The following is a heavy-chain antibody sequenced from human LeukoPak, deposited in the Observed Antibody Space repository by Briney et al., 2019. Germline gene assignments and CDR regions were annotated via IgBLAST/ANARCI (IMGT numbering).Heavy chain of an antibody. CDR2: ISSSGSTI. D-gene: IGHD3-3*01. J-gene: IGHJ4*02. Sequence: PGGSLRLSCAASGFTFSDYYMSWIRQAPGKGLEWVSYISSSGSTIYYADSVKGRFTISRDNAKNSLYLQMNSLRAEDTAVYYCARDQYYDFWSGPNAFDYWGQGTLVTVSS. CDR1: GFTFSDYY. V-gene: IGHV3-11*04. CDR3: ARDQYYDFWSGPNAFDY.